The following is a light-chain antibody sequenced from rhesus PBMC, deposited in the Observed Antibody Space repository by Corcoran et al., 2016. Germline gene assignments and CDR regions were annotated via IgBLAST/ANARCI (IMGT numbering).Light chain of an antibody. J-gene: IGKJ4*01. CDR1: QGIRSY. Sequence: DIQMTQSPSSLSASVGDTVTITCRASQGIRSYLNWFQQKPGKAPQLLIYAASSLERGVPSRFRGRGSGADFTLTISSLQPEDFAVYYCLQHNGYPLTCGGGTKVEL. CDR3: LQHNGYPLT. V-gene: IGKV1-28*03. CDR2: AAS.